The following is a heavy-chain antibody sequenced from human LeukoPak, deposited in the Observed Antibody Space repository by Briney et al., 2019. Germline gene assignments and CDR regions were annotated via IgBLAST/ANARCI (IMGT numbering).Heavy chain of an antibody. CDR1: GFTFSRNA. D-gene: IGHD2-8*02. CDR3: AKDGPWSCTD. V-gene: IGHV3-30*02. Sequence: PGGSLRLSCAASGFTFSRNAXHXXXXGXGXXXXWVSYIAHHGSNKYYADSVKGRFPISRDNSKRTLYLQMNSLRADDTAVYYWAKDGPWSCTDWARGTLVPVSS. CDR2: IAHHGSNK. J-gene: IGHJ4*02.